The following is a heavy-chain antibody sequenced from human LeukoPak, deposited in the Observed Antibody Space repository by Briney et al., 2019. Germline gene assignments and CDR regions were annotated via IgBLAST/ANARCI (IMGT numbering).Heavy chain of an antibody. V-gene: IGHV3-21*01. Sequence: PGGSLRLSCAASGFTFSSYSMNWVRQAPGKGLEWVSSISSSSSYIYYADSVKGRFTISRDNAKNSLYLQMNSLRAEDTAVYYCARITSSGITVAGTRVIDYWGQGTLVTVSS. CDR3: ARITSSGITVAGTRVIDY. CDR1: GFTFSSYS. CDR2: ISSSSSYI. D-gene: IGHD6-19*01. J-gene: IGHJ4*02.